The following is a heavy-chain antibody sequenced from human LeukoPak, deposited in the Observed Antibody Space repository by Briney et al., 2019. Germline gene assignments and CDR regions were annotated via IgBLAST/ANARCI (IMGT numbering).Heavy chain of an antibody. CDR3: AKGVAAAGTNYFDY. J-gene: IGHJ4*02. D-gene: IGHD6-13*01. CDR1: GFTFSSYA. CDR2: ISGSGGST. V-gene: IGHV3-23*01. Sequence: AGSLRLSCAASGFTFSSYAMSWVRQAPGKGLEWVSAISGSGGSTYYADSVKGRFTISRDNSKNTLYLQMNSLRAEDTAVYYCAKGVAAAGTNYFDYWGQGTLVTVSS.